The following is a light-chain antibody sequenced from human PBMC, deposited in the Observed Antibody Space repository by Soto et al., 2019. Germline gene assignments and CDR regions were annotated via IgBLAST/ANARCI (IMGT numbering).Light chain of an antibody. J-gene: IGLJ3*02. Sequence: QAVVTQSPSASASLGASVKLTCTLSSGYSTIAIAWHQQQSEKGPRFLMKINYDGTHSKGDGFFDRFSGSSSGAERPLSISSLQSEDEADYYCQSLGTGIQVFGGGTKLTVL. CDR1: SGYSTIA. V-gene: IGLV4-69*01. CDR3: QSLGTGIQV. CDR2: INYDGTH.